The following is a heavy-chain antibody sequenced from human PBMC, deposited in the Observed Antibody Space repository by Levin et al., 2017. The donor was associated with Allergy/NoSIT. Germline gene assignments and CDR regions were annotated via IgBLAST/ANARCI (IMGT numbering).Heavy chain of an antibody. CDR1: GFTFINAW. CDR2: IKNKADGGTT. J-gene: IGHJ4*02. V-gene: IGHV3-15*05. Sequence: GGSLRLSCAASGFTFINAWMSWVRQAPGKGLEWVGRIKNKADGGTTDYAGPVRGRFTISRDDSKKTLYLQMNSLKTDDTAVYYCATDPGDYEDFWGQGTLVTVSS. D-gene: IGHD4-17*01. CDR3: ATDPGDYEDF.